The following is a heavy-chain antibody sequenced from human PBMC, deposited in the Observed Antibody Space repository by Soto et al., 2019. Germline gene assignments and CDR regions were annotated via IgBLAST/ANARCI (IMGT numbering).Heavy chain of an antibody. Sequence: GGSLRLSCAASGFTFSSYGMHWVRQAPGKGLEWVAVIWYDGSNKYYADSVKGRFTISRDNSKNTLYLQMNSLRAEDTAVYYCARDYLGDSCFDYWGQGTLVTVSS. CDR1: GFTFSSYG. CDR3: ARDYLGDSCFDY. CDR2: IWYDGSNK. V-gene: IGHV3-33*01. J-gene: IGHJ4*02. D-gene: IGHD4-17*01.